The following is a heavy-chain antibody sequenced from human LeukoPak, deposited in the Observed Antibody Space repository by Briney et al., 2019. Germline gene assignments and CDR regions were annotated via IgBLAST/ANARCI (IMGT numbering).Heavy chain of an antibody. D-gene: IGHD6-19*01. CDR1: GGSISSSSYY. J-gene: IGHJ5*02. Sequence: SETLSLTCTVSGGSISSSSYYWSWIRQPPGKGLEWIGYIYYSGSTNYNPSLKSRVTISVDTSKNQFSLKLSSVTAADTAVYYCARLWRGIAVSPNNWFDPWGQGTLVTVSS. CDR3: ARLWRGIAVSPNNWFDP. V-gene: IGHV4-61*01. CDR2: IYYSGST.